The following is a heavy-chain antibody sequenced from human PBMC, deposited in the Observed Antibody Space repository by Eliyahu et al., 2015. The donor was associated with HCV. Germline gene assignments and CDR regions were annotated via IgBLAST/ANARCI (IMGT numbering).Heavy chain of an antibody. D-gene: IGHD6-19*01. CDR2: IXYSGST. Sequence: QVQLQESGPGLVKPSETLSLTCTVSGGPIRXXSWSWIRQPPGKGLEWIAYIXYSGSTNYNPSLKSRVTISVDTSKNQFSLKLNSVTAADTAVYYCASGGGGIAVAGTGGWFDPWGQGTLVTVSS. J-gene: IGHJ5*02. CDR3: ASGGGGIAVAGTGGWFDP. CDR1: GGPIRXXS. V-gene: IGHV4-59*01.